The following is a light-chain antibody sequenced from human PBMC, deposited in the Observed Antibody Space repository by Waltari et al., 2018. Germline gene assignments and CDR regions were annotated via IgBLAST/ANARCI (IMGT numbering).Light chain of an antibody. CDR3: QQYNSYSYT. Sequence: DIQMTQSPSTLSASVGDRVTITYRASQSISSGLAWYQQKPGKAPKLLIYQASSLESGVPSRLSGSGSGTEFTLTISSLQPDDFATYYCQQYNSYSYTFGQGTKLEIK. CDR1: QSISSG. CDR2: QAS. J-gene: IGKJ2*01. V-gene: IGKV1-5*03.